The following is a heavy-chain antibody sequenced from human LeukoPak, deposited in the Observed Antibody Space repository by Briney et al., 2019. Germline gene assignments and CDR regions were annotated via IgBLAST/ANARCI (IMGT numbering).Heavy chain of an antibody. CDR1: GYSISSGYY. V-gene: IGHV4-38-2*02. CDR2: IYHSGST. J-gene: IGHJ4*02. Sequence: SETLSLTCTVSGYSISSGYYWGWIRQPPGKGLEWIGSIYHSGSTYYNPSLKSRVTISVDTSKNPFSLKLSSVTAADTAVYYCASTDRITIFGVVSDWGRGTLVTVSS. CDR3: ASTDRITIFGVVSD. D-gene: IGHD3-3*01.